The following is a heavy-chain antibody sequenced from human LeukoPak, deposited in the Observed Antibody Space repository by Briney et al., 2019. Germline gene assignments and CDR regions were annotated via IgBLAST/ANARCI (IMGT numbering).Heavy chain of an antibody. V-gene: IGHV1-46*01. J-gene: IGHJ4*02. CDR2: INPSDGST. D-gene: IGHD5-12*01. Sequence: GASVKVSCKASGYTFTSYYIHLVRQAPGQGFEWMAIINPSDGSTTNSQKFQGRVTMTRDTSTSTVYMELSGLRSEDTALYYCARGHSGYVPCVYWGQGTLVTVSS. CDR3: ARGHSGYVPCVY. CDR1: GYTFTSYY.